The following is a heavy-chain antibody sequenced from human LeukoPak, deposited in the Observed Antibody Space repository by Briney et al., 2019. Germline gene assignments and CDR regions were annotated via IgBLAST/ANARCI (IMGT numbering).Heavy chain of an antibody. D-gene: IGHD5-12*01. Sequence: GGSLRLSCAASEFTFNKAWMSWVRQAPGKGLEWVGRVKSDTDGGTTDYAAPVKGRFTISRDDSKNMVYLQMNSLRTDDTAVYYCTAGTGHSDHDYWGLGTLVTVSS. CDR1: EFTFNKAW. CDR2: VKSDTDGGTT. J-gene: IGHJ4*02. CDR3: TAGTGHSDHDY. V-gene: IGHV3-15*01.